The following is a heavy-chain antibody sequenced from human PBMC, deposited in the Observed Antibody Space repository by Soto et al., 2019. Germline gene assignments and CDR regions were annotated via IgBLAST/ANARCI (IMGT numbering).Heavy chain of an antibody. CDR1: GFTFSSYS. Sequence: PGGSLRLSCAASGFTFSSYSMNWVRQAPGKGLEWVSNISSSSSTIYYADSVKGRFTISRDNAKNSLYLQMNSLRDEDTAVYYCARGYCSSTSCFDPWGQGTLVPVSS. CDR3: ARGYCSSTSCFDP. V-gene: IGHV3-48*02. D-gene: IGHD2-2*01. CDR2: ISSSSSTI. J-gene: IGHJ5*02.